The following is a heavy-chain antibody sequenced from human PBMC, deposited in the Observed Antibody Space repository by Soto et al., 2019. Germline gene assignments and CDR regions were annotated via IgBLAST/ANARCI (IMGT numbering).Heavy chain of an antibody. CDR1: GFTFSSYS. V-gene: IGHV3-21*01. D-gene: IGHD5-18*01. Sequence: EVQLVESGGGLVKPGGSLRLSCAASGFTFSSYSMNWVRQAPGKGLEWVSSISSSSSYIKYADSVKGRFTISRDNAKNSLYLQMTSLRAEDTAVYYCARDQPGYSYGYGLGYWGQGTQVTVSS. CDR3: ARDQPGYSYGYGLGY. J-gene: IGHJ4*02. CDR2: ISSSSSYI.